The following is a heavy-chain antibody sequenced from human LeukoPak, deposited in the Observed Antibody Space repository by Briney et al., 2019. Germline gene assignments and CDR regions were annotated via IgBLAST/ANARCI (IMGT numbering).Heavy chain of an antibody. D-gene: IGHD6-13*01. V-gene: IGHV1-2*02. CDR2: INPNSGGT. J-gene: IGHJ4*02. Sequence: GATVKVSCKASGYTFTDYYMHWVRQAPGQGLEWMGWINPNSGGTNYAQKFQGRVTVTRDTSISTAFMDLSSLRSDDTAVFYCARGPPRGTAAGPDFWGQGTLVPVSS. CDR1: GYTFTDYY. CDR3: ARGPPRGTAAGPDF.